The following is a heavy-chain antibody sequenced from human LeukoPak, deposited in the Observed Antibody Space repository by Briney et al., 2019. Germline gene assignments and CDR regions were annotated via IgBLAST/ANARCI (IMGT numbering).Heavy chain of an antibody. D-gene: IGHD1-26*01. V-gene: IGHV4-39*01. J-gene: IGHJ3*02. CDR1: GGAITSTTYY. Sequence: SETLSLTCTVSGGAITSTTYYWGWIRQPPGKGLEWIGNIYYSGGTFYNSSLKSRLTISVDTSKSQFSLKLTSVTAADTALYYCVRYSGSHYAFDIWGQGTMVTMSS. CDR2: IYYSGGT. CDR3: VRYSGSHYAFDI.